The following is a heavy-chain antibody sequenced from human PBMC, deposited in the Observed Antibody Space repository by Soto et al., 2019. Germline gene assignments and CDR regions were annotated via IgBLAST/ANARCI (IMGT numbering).Heavy chain of an antibody. CDR1: GYDFSSYG. V-gene: IGHV1-18*04. CDR2: ISASNGNR. Sequence: QVQLVQSGAEVKKPGASVKVSCKASGYDFSSYGISWVRQAPGQGLEWMGWISASNGNRDYAQQFQGRVTMTSDTSRTTAYMALRSLRSDDTDVYYCVREPQRNDYWGQGTLVNVSS. CDR3: VREPQRNDY. D-gene: IGHD2-2*01. J-gene: IGHJ4*02.